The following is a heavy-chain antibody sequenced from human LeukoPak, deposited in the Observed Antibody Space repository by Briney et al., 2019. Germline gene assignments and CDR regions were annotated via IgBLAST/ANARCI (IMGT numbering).Heavy chain of an antibody. CDR2: IIPIFGTA. D-gene: IGHD3-10*01. V-gene: IGHV1-69*06. CDR1: GGTFSSYA. Sequence: ASVKVSCKASGGTFSSYAISWVRQAPGQGIEWMGGIIPIFGTANYAQKFQGRVTITADKSTSTAYMELSSLRSEDTAVYYCASHVSGSYYIRDYWGQGTLVTVSS. CDR3: ASHVSGSYYIRDY. J-gene: IGHJ4*02.